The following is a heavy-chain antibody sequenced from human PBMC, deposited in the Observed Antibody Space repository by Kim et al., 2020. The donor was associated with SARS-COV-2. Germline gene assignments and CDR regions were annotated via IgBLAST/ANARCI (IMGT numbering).Heavy chain of an antibody. CDR2: ISYDGSNK. Sequence: GGSLRLSCAASGFTFSSCAMHWVRQAHGKGLEWVAVISYDGSNKYYADSVNGRFTISRDNSKKTLYLQMNSLRAEDTALYYCARDPWSRLRGVTYSYYGMDGWGQGTTVTVSS. CDR3: ARDPWSRLRGVTYSYYGMDG. V-gene: IGHV3-30-3*01. D-gene: IGHD3-10*01. CDR1: GFTFSSCA. J-gene: IGHJ6*02.